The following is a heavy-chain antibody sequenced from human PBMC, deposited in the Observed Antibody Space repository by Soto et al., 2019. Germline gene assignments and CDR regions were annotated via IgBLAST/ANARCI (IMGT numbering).Heavy chain of an antibody. V-gene: IGHV4-31*03. D-gene: IGHD6-13*01. CDR1: GGSISSGGYY. Sequence: SETLSLTCTVSGGSISSGGYYWSWIRQHPGKGLEWIGYIYYSGSTYYNPSLKSRVTISVDTSKNQFSLKLSSVTAADTAVYYCASIFSSSWYPGSYYYGMDVWGQGTTVTVSS. J-gene: IGHJ6*02. CDR2: IYYSGST. CDR3: ASIFSSSWYPGSYYYGMDV.